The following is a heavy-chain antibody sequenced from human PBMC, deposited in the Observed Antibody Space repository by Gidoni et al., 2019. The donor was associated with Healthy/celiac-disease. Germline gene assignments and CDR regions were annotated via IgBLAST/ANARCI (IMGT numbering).Heavy chain of an antibody. CDR1: GYTFTSYY. CDR2: INPSGGST. Sequence: QVQLVQSGAEVKKPGASVKVSCTASGYTFTSYYMHWVRQAPGQGLEWMGIINPSGGSTSYAQKFQGRVTMTRDTSTSTVYMELSSLRSEDTAVYYCARWQAVAGYFDYWGQGTLVTVSS. D-gene: IGHD6-19*01. V-gene: IGHV1-46*01. J-gene: IGHJ4*02. CDR3: ARWQAVAGYFDY.